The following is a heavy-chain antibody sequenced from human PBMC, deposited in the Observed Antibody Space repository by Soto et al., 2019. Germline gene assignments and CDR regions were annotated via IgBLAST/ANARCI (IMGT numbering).Heavy chain of an antibody. J-gene: IGHJ4*02. CDR1: GGSIRSGDYY. CDR3: ARETMAADHFDY. CDR2: VHYSGNT. V-gene: IGHV4-30-4*01. D-gene: IGHD6-13*01. Sequence: QIQLHESGPGLVKPSQTLSLTCTVSGGSIRSGDYYWSWIRQTPERGLEWCGYVHYSGNTFYNPSLKSRATISLDTSRNQFSLNLSSVTAADSAVYYCARETMAADHFDYWGQGALVTVSS.